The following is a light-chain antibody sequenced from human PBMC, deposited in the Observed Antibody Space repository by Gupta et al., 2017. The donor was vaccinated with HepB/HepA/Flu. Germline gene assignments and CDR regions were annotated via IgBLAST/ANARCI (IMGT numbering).Light chain of an antibody. J-gene: IGKJ3*01. CDR3: QQDNNWLFT. V-gene: IGKV3-15*01. CDR1: QRGRSN. Sequence: IVMTQSPGTLSVSPGEKATLPCRARQRGRSNLAWNHHTPGQAPSLLIYGGCSGSGTEFTLTISSLEPEDFAVYYCQQDNNWLFTFGRGTKVDIK. CDR2: GG.